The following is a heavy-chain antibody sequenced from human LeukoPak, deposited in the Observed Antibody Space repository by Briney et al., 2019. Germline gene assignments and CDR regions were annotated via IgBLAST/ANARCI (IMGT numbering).Heavy chain of an antibody. V-gene: IGHV4-39*07. D-gene: IGHD3-10*01. CDR1: GASISSSSYY. Sequence: SETLSLTCTVSGASISSSSYYWGWIRQPPGKGLEWIGSIYYSGSTYYNPSLKSRVTISVDTSRNQFSLKLSSVTAADTAVYYCARGVRGVIIRSLFAPWGQGTLVTVSS. J-gene: IGHJ5*02. CDR2: IYYSGST. CDR3: ARGVRGVIIRSLFAP.